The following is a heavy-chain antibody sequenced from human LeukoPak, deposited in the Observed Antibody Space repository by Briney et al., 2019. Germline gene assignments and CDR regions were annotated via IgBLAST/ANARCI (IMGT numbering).Heavy chain of an antibody. CDR1: GFSLSNARMG. CDR3: ARIPNYYDSSGY. D-gene: IGHD3-22*01. CDR2: IFSNDEK. V-gene: IGHV2-26*01. Sequence: SGPTLVNPTETLTLTCTVSGFSLSNARMGVSWIRQPPGKALEWLAHIFSNDEKSYSTSLKSRLTISKDTSKSQVVLTMINMDPVDTATYYCARIPNYYDSSGYWGQGTLVTVSS. J-gene: IGHJ4*02.